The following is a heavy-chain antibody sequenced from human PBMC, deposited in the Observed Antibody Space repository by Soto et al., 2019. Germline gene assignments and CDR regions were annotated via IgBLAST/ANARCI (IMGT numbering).Heavy chain of an antibody. V-gene: IGHV3-30-3*01. CDR2: ISYDGSTK. CDR1: GFTFSSFS. D-gene: IGHD6-19*01. CDR3: ARTTTVAGTPEFDY. Sequence: QVQLVESGGGVVQPGRSLRLSCAASGFTFSSFSLHWVRQAPGKGLEWLALISYDGSTKYNADSVKGRFTVSRDNSNNTLYLQLRSLRTEDTAVYYCARTTTVAGTPEFDYWGQGTLVTVSS. J-gene: IGHJ4*02.